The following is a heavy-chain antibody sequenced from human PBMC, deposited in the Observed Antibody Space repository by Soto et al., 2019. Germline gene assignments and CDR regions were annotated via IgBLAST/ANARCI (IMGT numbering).Heavy chain of an antibody. CDR3: AIPLPKQQLLRGAFDH. D-gene: IGHD6-13*01. V-gene: IGHV1-69*01. CDR1: GGTFRNYA. Sequence: QVQLVQSGAEVKKPGSSVKLSCKTSGGTFRNYAINWVRQAPGQGLEWMGGSIPVFGTANYAQTFQGRFTITGDESTSTAYMELSSLRSEDTAVYYCAIPLPKQQLLRGAFDHWGQGTLVTVAS. CDR2: SIPVFGTA. J-gene: IGHJ4*02.